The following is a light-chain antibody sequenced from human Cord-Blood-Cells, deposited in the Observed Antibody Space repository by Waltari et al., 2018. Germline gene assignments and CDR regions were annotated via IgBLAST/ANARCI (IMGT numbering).Light chain of an antibody. Sequence: HSALNHPLSVSASPGHSLTIHCTGTSSEVGGDIDLPWYQQHPGKATILMIYDVSTRPSGVANRFSGSKSGNTASLTISGLQAEDEADYYCSSYTSSSTLVFGGGTKLTVL. CDR1: SSEVGGDID. CDR3: SSYTSSSTLV. J-gene: IGLJ2*01. V-gene: IGLV2-14*01. CDR2: DVS.